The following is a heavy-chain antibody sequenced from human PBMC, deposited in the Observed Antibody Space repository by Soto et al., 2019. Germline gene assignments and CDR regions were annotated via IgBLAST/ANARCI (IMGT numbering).Heavy chain of an antibody. CDR1: GFTFNTYA. CDR3: ATVAHHNSGYYQYYCGS. Sequence: EVQLLESGGGLAQPGGSLRLSCAASGFTFNTYAMNWVRQAPGKGLEWVSTIAGGGGATYYADSVKGRFTISRDNSKNTLYLQMDNLRAEDTAIYYCATVAHHNSGYYQYYCGSWGQGALVTVSS. CDR2: IAGGGGAT. V-gene: IGHV3-23*01. D-gene: IGHD3-22*01. J-gene: IGHJ4*02.